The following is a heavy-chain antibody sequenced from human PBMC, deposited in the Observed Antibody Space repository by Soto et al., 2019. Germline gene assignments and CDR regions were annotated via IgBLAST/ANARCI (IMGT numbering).Heavy chain of an antibody. D-gene: IGHD4-17*01. CDR2: IWYGGSNK. Sequence: PGGSLRLSCAASGFTFSSYGMHWVRQAPGKGLEWVAVIWYGGSNKYYADSVKGRFTISRDNSKSTLYLQMNSLRAEDTAVYYCARDRLRWHHFDYWGQGTLVTVSS. CDR3: ARDRLRWHHFDY. CDR1: GFTFSSYG. J-gene: IGHJ4*02. V-gene: IGHV3-33*01.